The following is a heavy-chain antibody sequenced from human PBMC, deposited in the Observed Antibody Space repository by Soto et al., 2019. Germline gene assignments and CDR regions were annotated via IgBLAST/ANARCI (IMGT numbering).Heavy chain of an antibody. CDR3: AKPVRIAAAEYNWFDP. CDR2: ISYDGSNK. D-gene: IGHD6-13*01. CDR1: GFTFSSYG. V-gene: IGHV3-30*18. J-gene: IGHJ5*02. Sequence: QVQLVESGGGVVQPGRSLRLSCAASGFTFSSYGMHWVRQAPGKGLEWVAVISYDGSNKYYADSVKGRFTISRDNSKNTLYLQMNSLRAEDTGVYYCAKPVRIAAAEYNWFDPWGQGTLVTVSS.